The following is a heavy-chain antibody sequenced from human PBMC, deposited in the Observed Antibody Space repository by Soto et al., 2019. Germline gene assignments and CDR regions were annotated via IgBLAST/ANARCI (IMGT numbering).Heavy chain of an antibody. CDR2: ISGSGGST. V-gene: IGHV3-23*01. CDR1: GFTFSTYA. D-gene: IGHD2-2*01. Sequence: EVQLLESGRGLVQPGGSLRLSCAASGFTFSTYAMSWVRQAPGKGLEWVSAISGSGGSTYYADSVKGRFTISRDNSKNTLFLQMNSLRAEDTAVYYCATRRDASYYYYGMDVWGQGTTVTVSS. CDR3: ATRRDASYYYYGMDV. J-gene: IGHJ6*02.